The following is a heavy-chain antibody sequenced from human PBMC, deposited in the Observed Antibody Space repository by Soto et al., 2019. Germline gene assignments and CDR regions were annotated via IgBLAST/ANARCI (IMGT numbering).Heavy chain of an antibody. CDR2: ISYDGSNK. Sequence: GGSLRLSCAASGFTFSSYGMHWVRQAPGKGLEWVAVISYDGSNKYYADSVKGRFTISRDNSKNTMYLQMNSLRAEDTAVYYCAKDKEGYCSGGSCYSPFQHWGQGTLVTVSS. CDR1: GFTFSSYG. V-gene: IGHV3-30*18. D-gene: IGHD2-15*01. CDR3: AKDKEGYCSGGSCYSPFQH. J-gene: IGHJ1*01.